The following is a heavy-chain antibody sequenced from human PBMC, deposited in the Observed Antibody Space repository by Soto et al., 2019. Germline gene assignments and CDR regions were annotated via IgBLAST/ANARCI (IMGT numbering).Heavy chain of an antibody. J-gene: IGHJ6*02. Sequence: GSLRLSCAASGFTFSSYGMHWVRQAPGKGLEWVAVIWYDGSNKYYADSVKGRFTVSRDNSKNTLYLQMNSLRAEDTAVYYCARDIVVVPAAIRMRYYYYGMDVWGQGTTVTVSS. D-gene: IGHD2-2*02. CDR2: IWYDGSNK. CDR3: ARDIVVVPAAIRMRYYYYGMDV. V-gene: IGHV3-33*01. CDR1: GFTFSSYG.